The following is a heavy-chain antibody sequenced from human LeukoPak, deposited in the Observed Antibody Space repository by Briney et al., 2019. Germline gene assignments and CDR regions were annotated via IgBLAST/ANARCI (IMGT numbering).Heavy chain of an antibody. CDR2: IYYSGST. Sequence: SETLSLTCTVSGGSISSYYWSWIRQPPGKGLEWIGYIYYSGSTNYNPPLKSRVTISVDTSKNQFSLKLSSVTAADTAVYYCARDCGSTSCYGLNAFDIWGQGTMVTVSS. CDR3: ARDCGSTSCYGLNAFDI. CDR1: GGSISSYY. J-gene: IGHJ3*02. D-gene: IGHD2-2*01. V-gene: IGHV4-59*01.